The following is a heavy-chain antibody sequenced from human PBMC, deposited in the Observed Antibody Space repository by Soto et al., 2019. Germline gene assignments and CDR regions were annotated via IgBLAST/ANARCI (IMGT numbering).Heavy chain of an antibody. V-gene: IGHV1-18*01. CDR1: GYTFTSYG. CDR3: ARTLLRARWFDP. D-gene: IGHD2-15*01. CDR2: ISAYNGNT. J-gene: IGHJ5*02. Sequence: ASVKVSCKAPGYTFTSYGISWVRQAPGQGLEWMGWISAYNGNTNYAQKLQGRVTMTTDTSTSTAYMELRSLRSDDTAVYYCARTLLRARWFDPWGQGTLVTLSS.